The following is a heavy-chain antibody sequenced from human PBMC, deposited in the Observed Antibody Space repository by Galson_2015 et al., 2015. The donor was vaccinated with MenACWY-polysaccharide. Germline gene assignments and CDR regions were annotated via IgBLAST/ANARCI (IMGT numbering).Heavy chain of an antibody. Sequence: SLRLSCAAAGFTFSSYAMSWVRQAPGKGPEWVSSMSGSGGSTYYGDSVKGRFTISRDNSKNTLYLRMNSLRAEDTAIYYCARLSGYTYRSPYYSDYWGQGTLVTVSS. J-gene: IGHJ4*02. V-gene: IGHV3-23*01. CDR1: GFTFSSYA. CDR2: MSGSGGST. CDR3: ARLSGYTYRSPYYSDY. D-gene: IGHD5-12*01.